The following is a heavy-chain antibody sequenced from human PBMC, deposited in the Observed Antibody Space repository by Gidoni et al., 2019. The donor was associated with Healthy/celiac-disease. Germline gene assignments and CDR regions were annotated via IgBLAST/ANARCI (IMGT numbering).Heavy chain of an antibody. J-gene: IGHJ4*02. CDR2: INPSGCST. CDR1: GYTFTSYS. D-gene: IGHD5-12*01. CDR3: ASSRSGYGPGSLLPFDY. Sequence: QVQLVQSGAEVKKPGASVKVSCKASGYTFTSYSMHWVRQAPGQGLEWMGIINPSGCSTSYAQKFQGRVTMTRDTSTSTVYMELSSLRSEDTAVYYCASSRSGYGPGSLLPFDYWGQGTLVTVSS. V-gene: IGHV1-46*03.